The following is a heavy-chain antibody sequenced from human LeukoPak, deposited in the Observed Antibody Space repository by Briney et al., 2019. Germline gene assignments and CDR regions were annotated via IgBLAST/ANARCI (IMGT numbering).Heavy chain of an antibody. Sequence: GGSLRLSCAASGFTFSSFAMNWVRQAPGKGLEWVSTISGSGGTTYYADSVKGRFTISRDNSKNTLYLQMNSLRAADTAIYYCTKAPGYCSGGSCYSYYFDYWGQGTLVTVSS. D-gene: IGHD2-15*01. CDR3: TKAPGYCSGGSCYSYYFDY. CDR2: ISGSGGTT. J-gene: IGHJ4*02. CDR1: GFTFSSFA. V-gene: IGHV3-23*01.